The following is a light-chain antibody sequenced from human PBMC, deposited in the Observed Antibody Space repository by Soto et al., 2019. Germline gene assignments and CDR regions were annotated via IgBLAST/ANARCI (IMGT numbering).Light chain of an antibody. Sequence: EIVLTQSPATLSLSPGERATLSCRASQSVSSYLAWYQQKPGQAPRLLIYDASNRATAIPARFSGSGSGTDFTITISSLEPEDFAVYYCQPRSNRPLTFGGGTKVEIK. V-gene: IGKV3-11*01. CDR3: QPRSNRPLT. CDR2: DAS. CDR1: QSVSSY. J-gene: IGKJ4*01.